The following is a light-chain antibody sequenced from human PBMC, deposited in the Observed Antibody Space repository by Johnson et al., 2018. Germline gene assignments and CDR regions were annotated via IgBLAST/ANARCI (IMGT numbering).Light chain of an antibody. V-gene: IGLV1-51*02. Sequence: QSVLTQPPSVSAAPGQKVTISCSGSSSNIGNNYVSWYQQLPGTAPKLLIYENNKRPSGIPDRFSGSKSGTSATLGITGLQTGDEADYYCGTWDSSLSAGNVFCTGTKVTVL. J-gene: IGLJ1*01. CDR3: GTWDSSLSAGNV. CDR2: ENN. CDR1: SSNIGNNY.